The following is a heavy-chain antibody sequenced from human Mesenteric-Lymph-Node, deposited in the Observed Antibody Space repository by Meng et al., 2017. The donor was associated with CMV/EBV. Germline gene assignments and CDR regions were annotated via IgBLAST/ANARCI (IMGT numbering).Heavy chain of an antibody. CDR1: GFTFDDYG. CDR3: ARGASGGISFYFGMDV. V-gene: IGHV3-20*04. CDR2: INWNGGSTI. D-gene: IGHD2-15*01. J-gene: IGHJ6*02. Sequence: GGSLRLSCAASGFTFDDYGMSWVRQAPGKGLEWVSGINWNGGSTIYYADSVKGRLAISRDNAKNSLYLQLNSLRAEDTAVYYCARGASGGISFYFGMDVWGQGTTVTVSS.